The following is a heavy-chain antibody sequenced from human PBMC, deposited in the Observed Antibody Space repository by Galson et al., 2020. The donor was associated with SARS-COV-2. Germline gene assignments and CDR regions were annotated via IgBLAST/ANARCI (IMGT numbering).Heavy chain of an antibody. CDR1: GTSISSGSYS. CDR3: ARPHYGEYAPEAFDI. J-gene: IGHJ3*02. D-gene: IGHD4-17*01. Sequence: SETLSLTCAVSGTSISSGSYSWNWIRQPPGKGLEWNGYISHSGGTYYNPSLKSRVTISGDRSKNQFSLRPSSVTAADTAVYYGARPHYGEYAPEAFDIWGPGTRVTVAS. V-gene: IGHV4-30-2*01. CDR2: ISHSGGT.